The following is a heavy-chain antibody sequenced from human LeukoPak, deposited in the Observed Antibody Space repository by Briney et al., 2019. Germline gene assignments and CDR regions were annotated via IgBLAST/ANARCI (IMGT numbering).Heavy chain of an antibody. J-gene: IGHJ6*03. CDR3: GSSGSSDYYYYYMDG. CDR1: GFTVSSNY. V-gene: IGHV3-66*02. Sequence: PGGSLRLSCAASGFTVSSNYMSWVRQAPGKGLEWASVIYSGGSTYYADSVKGRFTISRDNSKNTLYLQMNSLRAEDTAVYYCGSSGSSDYYYYYMDGWGKGTTVTVSS. D-gene: IGHD6-6*01. CDR2: IYSGGST.